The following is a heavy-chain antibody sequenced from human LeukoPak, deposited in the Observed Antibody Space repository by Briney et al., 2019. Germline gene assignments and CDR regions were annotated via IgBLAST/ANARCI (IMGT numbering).Heavy chain of an antibody. J-gene: IGHJ4*02. Sequence: GGSLRLSCAASGFTFSSYAMSWVRQAPGKGLEWVSAISSSGSYTYYADSETGRFTISRDNAKNSLYLQMNSLRAEDTAVYYCAKGPTYCSCTSYSFYSWGQGTLVTVSS. CDR3: AKGPTYCSCTSYSFYS. CDR2: ISSSGSYT. D-gene: IGHD2-2*01. V-gene: IGHV3-21*01. CDR1: GFTFSSYA.